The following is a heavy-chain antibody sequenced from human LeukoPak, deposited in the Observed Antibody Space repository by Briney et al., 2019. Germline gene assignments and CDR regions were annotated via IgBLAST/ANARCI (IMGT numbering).Heavy chain of an antibody. CDR3: ARDWRWELLSGWFDP. Sequence: PGGSLRLSCAASGFTLSSYEMNWVRQAPGKGLEWLSYIGSSGSPIWYADSVKGRFTISRDNAKNSLYLQMNSLRAEDTAVYYCARDWRWELLSGWFDPWGQGTLVTVSS. CDR1: GFTLSSYE. V-gene: IGHV3-48*03. J-gene: IGHJ5*02. CDR2: IGSSGSPI. D-gene: IGHD1-26*01.